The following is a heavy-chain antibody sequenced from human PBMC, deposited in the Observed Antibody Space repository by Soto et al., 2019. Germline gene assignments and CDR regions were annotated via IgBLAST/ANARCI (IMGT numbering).Heavy chain of an antibody. CDR1: GGSISSGGYY. D-gene: IGHD3-3*01. CDR2: IYYSGST. Sequence: SETLSLTCTVSGGSISSGGYYWSWIRQHPGKGLEWIGYIYYSGSTYYNPSLKSRVTISVDTSKNQFSLKLSSVTAADTAVYYCARGDYDFWSGWGSNYYYYGMDVWGQGTTVTVSS. J-gene: IGHJ6*02. V-gene: IGHV4-31*03. CDR3: ARGDYDFWSGWGSNYYYYGMDV.